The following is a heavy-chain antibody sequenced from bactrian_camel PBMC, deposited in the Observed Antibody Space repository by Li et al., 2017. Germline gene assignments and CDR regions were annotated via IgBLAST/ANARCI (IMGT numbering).Heavy chain of an antibody. CDR2: MGSDGDT. J-gene: IGHJ6*01. Sequence: HVQLVESGGGSVQAGGSLKLACTVPGFTANRCGMDWYRLAAGKQREWVASMGSDGDTSYTDSVKGRFTISRDNAKNTLYLQLNSLKTEDTAMYYCTKYNDISWMFFGYWGQGTQVTVS. D-gene: IGHD6*01. V-gene: IGHV3S55*01. CDR3: TKYNDISWMFFGY. CDR1: GFTANRCG.